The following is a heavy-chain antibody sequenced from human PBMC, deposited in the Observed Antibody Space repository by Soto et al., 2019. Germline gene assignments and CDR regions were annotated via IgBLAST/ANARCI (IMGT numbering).Heavy chain of an antibody. V-gene: IGHV1-69*01. CDR3: ARDVEDIVVVPGPPRGYYYYYGMDV. J-gene: IGHJ6*02. CDR2: IIPIFGTA. D-gene: IGHD2-2*01. Sequence: QVQLVQSGAEVKKPGSSVKVSCKASGGTFSSYAISWVRQAPGQGLEWMGGIIPIFGTANYAQKFQGRVTMTADESTSTAYMELSSLRSKDTAVYYCARDVEDIVVVPGPPRGYYYYYGMDVWGQGTTVTVSS. CDR1: GGTFSSYA.